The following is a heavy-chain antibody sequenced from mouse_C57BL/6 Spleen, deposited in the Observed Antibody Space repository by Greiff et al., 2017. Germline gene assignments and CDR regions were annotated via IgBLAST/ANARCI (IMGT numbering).Heavy chain of an antibody. CDR3: ARSKTAQATYYAMDY. J-gene: IGHJ4*01. CDR1: GYAFSSYW. D-gene: IGHD3-2*02. V-gene: IGHV1-80*01. CDR2: IYPGAGDT. Sequence: VQLQQSGAELVKPGASVKISCKASGYAFSSYWMNWVKQRPGQGLEWIGQIYPGAGDTNYNGKFKGKATLTADKSSSTADMQLSSLTSEDSAVYFCARSKTAQATYYAMDYWGQGTSVTVSS.